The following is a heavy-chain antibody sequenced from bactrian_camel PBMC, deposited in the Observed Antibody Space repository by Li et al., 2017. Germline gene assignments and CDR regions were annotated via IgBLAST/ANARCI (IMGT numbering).Heavy chain of an antibody. J-gene: IGHJ4*01. V-gene: IGHV3S1*01. D-gene: IGHD2*01. CDR1: GSTYTDYC. Sequence: HVQLVESGGGSVQAGGSLRLSCVASGSTYTDYCMAWFRQAPGKEREGVASAYAGGRTASYADSVKGRFTISQDNAKSTIYLQIDSLKPDDTAMYYCAARTDSDCGIWHLATAGYFRYWGQGTQVTVS. CDR2: AYAGGRTA. CDR3: AARTDSDCGIWHLATAGYFRY.